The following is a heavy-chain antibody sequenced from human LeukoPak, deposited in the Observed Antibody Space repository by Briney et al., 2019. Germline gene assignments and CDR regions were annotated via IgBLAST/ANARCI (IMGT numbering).Heavy chain of an antibody. D-gene: IGHD3-22*01. J-gene: IGHJ4*02. V-gene: IGHV3-74*01. CDR1: GFTFSSYW. CDR2: INSDGSGT. Sequence: GRSLRLSCAASGFTFSSYWMHWVRRAPGKGLVWVSRINSDGSGTTYADSVKGRFTISRDNAKNTLYLQMNSLRAEDTAVYYCSTAMIDPYYFDYWGQGTLVTVSS. CDR3: STAMIDPYYFDY.